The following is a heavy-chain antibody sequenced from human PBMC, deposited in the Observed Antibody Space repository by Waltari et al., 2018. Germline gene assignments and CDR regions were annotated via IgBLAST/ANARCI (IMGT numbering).Heavy chain of an antibody. Sequence: QVQLVQSGAEVKKPGSSVKVSCKASGGTFSSYAISWVRQAPGQGLEWMGGIIPIFGTANYAQKFQGRVTITADESTSTAYMELSSLRSEDTAVYYCASPYCGGDCDYYYYYGMDVWGQGTTVTVSS. CDR2: IIPIFGTA. D-gene: IGHD2-21*01. J-gene: IGHJ6*02. V-gene: IGHV1-69*13. CDR3: ASPYCGGDCDYYYYYGMDV. CDR1: GGTFSSYA.